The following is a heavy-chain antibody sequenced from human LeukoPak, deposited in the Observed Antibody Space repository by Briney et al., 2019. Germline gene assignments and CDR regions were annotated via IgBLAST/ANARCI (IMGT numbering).Heavy chain of an antibody. CDR1: GYSFTSYW. CDR2: INPGDSDT. J-gene: IGHJ3*02. D-gene: IGHD3-16*01. CDR3: ARHMTAPPSAFDI. Sequence: GESLQISCKGSGYSFTSYWIGWVRQMPGKGLAWMGIINPGDSDTRYSPSFQGQVTISADKSISTAYLQWSSLKASDTAMYYCARHMTAPPSAFDIWGQGTMVTVSS. V-gene: IGHV5-51*01.